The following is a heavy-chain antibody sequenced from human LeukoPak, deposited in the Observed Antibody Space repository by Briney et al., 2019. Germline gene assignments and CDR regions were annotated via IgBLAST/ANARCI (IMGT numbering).Heavy chain of an antibody. CDR3: ATFTGGSYSASRAFDI. CDR1: GYTFTSYA. Sequence: ASVKVSCKASGYTFTSYAMHWVRQAPGQRLEWMGWINAGNGNTKYSQKFQGRVTMTEDTSTDTAYMELSSLRSEDTAVYYCATFTGGSYSASRAFDIWGQGTMVTVSS. D-gene: IGHD1-26*01. CDR2: INAGNGNT. J-gene: IGHJ3*02. V-gene: IGHV1-3*01.